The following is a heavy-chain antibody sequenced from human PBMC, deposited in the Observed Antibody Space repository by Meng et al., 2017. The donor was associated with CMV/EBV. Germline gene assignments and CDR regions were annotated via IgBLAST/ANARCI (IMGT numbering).Heavy chain of an antibody. J-gene: IGHJ4*02. Sequence: GESLKISCAASGFTFSSYSMNWVRQAPGKGLEWVSYISSSSSTIYYADSVKGRFTISRDNAKNSLYLQMNSLRAEDTAVYYCARDPGSPPGGIDYWGQGTLVTVS. V-gene: IGHV3-48*04. CDR3: ARDPGSPPGGIDY. D-gene: IGHD3-16*01. CDR2: ISSSSSTI. CDR1: GFTFSSYS.